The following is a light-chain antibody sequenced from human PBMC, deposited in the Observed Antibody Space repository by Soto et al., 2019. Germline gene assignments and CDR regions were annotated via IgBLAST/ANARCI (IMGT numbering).Light chain of an antibody. J-gene: IGKJ4*01. Sequence: DIVMTQSPDSLAVSLGERATINCKSSQSVLYSSNNKNYLAWYQQKPGQPPKLLIYWASTRESGVPDRFSGSGSGTDFPLTIRSMQAEDLAVYYCQQYYPNALTFGGGTKVGVK. CDR2: WAS. V-gene: IGKV4-1*01. CDR3: QQYYPNALT. CDR1: QSVLYSSNNKNY.